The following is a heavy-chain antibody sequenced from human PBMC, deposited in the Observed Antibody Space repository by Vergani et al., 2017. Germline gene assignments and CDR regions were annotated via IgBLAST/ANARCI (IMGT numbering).Heavy chain of an antibody. D-gene: IGHD3-3*01. CDR1: GFTFDDYA. CDR3: ARPYDFWSGYFHYYYYYMDV. J-gene: IGHJ6*03. V-gene: IGHV3-9*01. Sequence: EVQLVESGGGLVQPGRSLRLSCAASGFTFDDYAMHWVRQAPGKGLEWVSGISWNSGSIGYADSVKGRFTISRDNAKNSLYLQMNSLRAEDTALYYCARPYDFWSGYFHYYYYYMDVWGKGTTVTVSS. CDR2: ISWNSGSI.